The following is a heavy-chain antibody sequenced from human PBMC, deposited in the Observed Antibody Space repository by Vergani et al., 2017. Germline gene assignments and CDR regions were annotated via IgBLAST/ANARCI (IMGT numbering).Heavy chain of an antibody. CDR3: ARGLYLPAAIFYYFDY. Sequence: QVQLVQSGAEVKKPGASVKVSCKASGYTFTGYYMHWVRQAPGQGLKWMGWINPNSGGTHYAQKFQGRVTMTRDTSISTAYMELSRLRSDDTAVYYCARGLYLPAAIFYYFDYWGQGTLVTVSS. V-gene: IGHV1-2*02. CDR1: GYTFTGYY. J-gene: IGHJ4*02. D-gene: IGHD2-2*01. CDR2: INPNSGGT.